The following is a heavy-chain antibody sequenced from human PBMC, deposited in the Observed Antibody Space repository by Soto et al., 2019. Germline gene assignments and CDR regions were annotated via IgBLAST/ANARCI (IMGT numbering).Heavy chain of an antibody. Sequence: SETLSLTCIVSGESISSSSYYWGWIRQPQGKGLEWIGSIYYSGRTYYNPSFKSRVTISIDTSKNQFSLKLSSVTATDTAVSYCARQRTTVVTQAYFDHWGQGALVTVSA. D-gene: IGHD2-21*02. J-gene: IGHJ4*02. CDR3: ARQRTTVVTQAYFDH. V-gene: IGHV4-39*01. CDR2: IYYSGRT. CDR1: GESISSSSYY.